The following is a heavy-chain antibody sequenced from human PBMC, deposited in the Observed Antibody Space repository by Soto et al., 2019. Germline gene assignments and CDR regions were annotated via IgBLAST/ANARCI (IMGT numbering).Heavy chain of an antibody. J-gene: IGHJ5*02. CDR3: TQVDYDTTGWFDP. CDR1: RDTFTSYS. Sequence: QVPLVQSGAEVKKPGSSLNISCKASRDTFTSYSINWVRQAPGQGLEWMGGIIPIVGTANYAQKFKDRVTITADESTNTAYMALTSLRPDDTAVYYCTQVDYDTTGWFDPWGQGTLVTVSS. CDR2: IIPIVGTA. V-gene: IGHV1-69*01. D-gene: IGHD3-22*01.